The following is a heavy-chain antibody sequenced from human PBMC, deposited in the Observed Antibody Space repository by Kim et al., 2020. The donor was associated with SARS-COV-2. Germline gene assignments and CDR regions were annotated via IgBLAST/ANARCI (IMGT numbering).Heavy chain of an antibody. D-gene: IGHD3-22*01. J-gene: IGHJ4*02. Sequence: NPSLKSRVTISVDTSKNQFSLKLSSVTAADTAVYYCARQDYYDSSGYYLYWGQGTLVTVSS. CDR3: ARQDYYDSSGYYLY. V-gene: IGHV4-34*01.